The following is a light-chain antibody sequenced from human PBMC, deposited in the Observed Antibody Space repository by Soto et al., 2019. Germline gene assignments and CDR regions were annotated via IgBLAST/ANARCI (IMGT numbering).Light chain of an antibody. J-gene: IGKJ2*01. CDR2: GAS. CDR1: QSVSNNY. Sequence: EIVLMQSPGTLSLSPGERATLSCRASQSVSNNYLAWYQQKPGQAPRLLIYGASRRATGIPDRFSGSGSGTDFTLTISRLEPEDFAVYSGQQYGGSPMYTFGRGTKLEIK. CDR3: QQYGGSPMYT. V-gene: IGKV3-20*01.